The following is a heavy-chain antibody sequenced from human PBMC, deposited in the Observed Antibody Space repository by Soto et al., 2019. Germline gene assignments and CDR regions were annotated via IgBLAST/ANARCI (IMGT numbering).Heavy chain of an antibody. D-gene: IGHD3-3*01. CDR1: GYSFTSYW. CDR2: IYPGDSDT. Sequence: PGESLKISCKGSGYSFTSYWIGWVRQMPGKGLEWMGIIYPGDSDTRYSPSFQGQVTISADKSISTAYLQWSSLKASDTAMYYCARHFTPPYDSRGPDYYYYMDVWGKGTTVTVSS. CDR3: ARHFTPPYDSRGPDYYYYMDV. J-gene: IGHJ6*03. V-gene: IGHV5-51*01.